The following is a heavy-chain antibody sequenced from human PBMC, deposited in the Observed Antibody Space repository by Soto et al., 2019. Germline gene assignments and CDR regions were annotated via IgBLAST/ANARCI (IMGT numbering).Heavy chain of an antibody. J-gene: IGHJ4*02. D-gene: IGHD4-17*01. CDR2: IYYSGST. V-gene: IGHV4-31*03. Sequence: SETLSLTCTVSGGSISSGGYYWSWIRQHPGKGLEWIGYIYYSGSTYYNPSLKSRVTISVYTSKNQFSLKLSSVTAADTAVYYCARSPYGDPHLDYWGQGTLVTVSS. CDR1: GGSISSGGYY. CDR3: ARSPYGDPHLDY.